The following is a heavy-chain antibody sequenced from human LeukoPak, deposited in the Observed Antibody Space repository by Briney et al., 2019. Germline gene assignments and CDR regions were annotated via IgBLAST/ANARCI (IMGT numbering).Heavy chain of an antibody. V-gene: IGHV3-23*01. CDR1: GFTFRSYA. CDR2: ISGSGGST. Sequence: GGSLRLSCAASGFTFRSYAMSWVRQAPGKGLEWVSAISGSGGSTYYADSVKGRFTISRDNSKNTLYLQMNSLRAEDTAVYYCAKVGGGIVVVPAAVFDYWGQGTLVTVSS. CDR3: AKVGGGIVVVPAAVFDY. D-gene: IGHD2-2*01. J-gene: IGHJ4*02.